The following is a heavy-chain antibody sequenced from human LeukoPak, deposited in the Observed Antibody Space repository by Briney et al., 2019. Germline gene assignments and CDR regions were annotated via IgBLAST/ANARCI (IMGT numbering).Heavy chain of an antibody. D-gene: IGHD6-13*01. CDR3: TRHTTAAAGTAGDY. CDR2: IRSKANSYAT. V-gene: IGHV3-73*01. Sequence: PGGSLKLSCAASGFTFSASAIHWVRQASGKGLEWVCRIRSKANSYATAYAASVKGRFTISRDDSKNTAYLEMNSLKSEDTAVYYCTRHTTAAAGTAGDYWGQGTLVSVSS. CDR1: GFTFSASA. J-gene: IGHJ4*02.